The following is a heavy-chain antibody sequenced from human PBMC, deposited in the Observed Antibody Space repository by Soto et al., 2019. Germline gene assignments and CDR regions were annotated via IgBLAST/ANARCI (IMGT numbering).Heavy chain of an antibody. Sequence: TPSLTSTLSGGSLSGNDYYCSWIRPPPGSGLEWIGHIYNSGSTYSNPSLRGRVTISVDTSKNQFSLKLSSLTSEDTAVYYCARAQHGLRISYLNGMDVWGQGTTVTVSS. CDR1: GGSLSGNDYY. CDR3: ARAQHGLRISYLNGMDV. D-gene: IGHD4-17*01. J-gene: IGHJ6*02. CDR2: IYNSGST. V-gene: IGHV4-30-4*08.